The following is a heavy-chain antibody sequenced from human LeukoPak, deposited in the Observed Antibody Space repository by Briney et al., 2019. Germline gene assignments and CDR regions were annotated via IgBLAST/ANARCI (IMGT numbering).Heavy chain of an antibody. CDR3: AKDSRRYSGSWYTGNGLDP. D-gene: IGHD6-13*01. CDR2: ISWNSGSI. J-gene: IGHJ5*02. CDR1: GFTFDDYA. V-gene: IGHV3-9*01. Sequence: GGSLRLSCAASGFTFDDYAMHWVRQAPGKGLEWVSGISWNSGSIGYADSVKGRFTISRDNAKNSLYLQMNSLRAEDTALYYCAKDSRRYSGSWYTGNGLDPWGQGTLVTVSS.